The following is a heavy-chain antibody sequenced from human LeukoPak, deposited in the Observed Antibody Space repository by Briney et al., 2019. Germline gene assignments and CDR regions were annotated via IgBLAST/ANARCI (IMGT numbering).Heavy chain of an antibody. J-gene: IGHJ4*02. CDR3: ARENSGSYREFDY. D-gene: IGHD1-26*01. CDR1: GGSISSYY. V-gene: IGHV4-4*07. CDR2: IYTSGST. Sequence: SETLSLTCTVSGGSISSYYWSWIRQPAGKGLEWIGRIYTSGSTNYNASLKSRVSMAVDTSKNQFSLKLSSVTAADTAVFYCARENSGSYREFDYWGQGTLVTVSS.